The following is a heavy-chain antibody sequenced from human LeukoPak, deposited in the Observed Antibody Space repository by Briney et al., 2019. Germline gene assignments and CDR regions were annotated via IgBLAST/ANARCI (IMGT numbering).Heavy chain of an antibody. CDR3: ARDTGRITMIVVAPFDY. CDR2: ISAYNGNT. CDR1: GYTFTSYG. Sequence: GASVKVSCKASGYTFTSYGISWVRQAPGQGLEWMGWISAYNGNTNYAQKLQGRVTMTTDTPTSTAYMELRSLRSDDTAVYYCARDTGRITMIVVAPFDYWGQGTLVTVSS. V-gene: IGHV1-18*01. D-gene: IGHD3-22*01. J-gene: IGHJ4*02.